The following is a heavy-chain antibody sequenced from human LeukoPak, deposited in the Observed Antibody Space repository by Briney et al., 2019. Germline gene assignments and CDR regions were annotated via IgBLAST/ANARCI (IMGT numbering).Heavy chain of an antibody. D-gene: IGHD2-21*02. J-gene: IGHJ4*02. CDR2: INYDGSEK. Sequence: QPGGSLRLSCAASGFAFSNYWMSWVRQAPVKGLEWMANINYDGSEKHYVDSVKGRFTISRDNAKNSLYLQMNSLRVEDTAVYYCGRSEVTIPNSYWGQGTLVTVSS. CDR3: GRSEVTIPNSY. V-gene: IGHV3-7*01. CDR1: GFAFSNYW.